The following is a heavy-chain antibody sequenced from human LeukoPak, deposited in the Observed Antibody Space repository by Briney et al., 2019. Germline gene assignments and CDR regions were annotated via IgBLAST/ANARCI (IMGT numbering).Heavy chain of an antibody. D-gene: IGHD1-7*01. CDR2: IKTDGSEK. J-gene: IGHJ4*02. CDR3: ATSRTFDY. V-gene: IGHV3-7*01. Sequence: GGSLRLSCEASGFTFSSYWMSWVRQAPGKGLEWVANIKTDGSEKYYVDSVKGRFTISRDNAENSLYLQMNSLRAEDTAVYYCATSRTFDYWGQGTLVTVSS. CDR1: GFTFSSYW.